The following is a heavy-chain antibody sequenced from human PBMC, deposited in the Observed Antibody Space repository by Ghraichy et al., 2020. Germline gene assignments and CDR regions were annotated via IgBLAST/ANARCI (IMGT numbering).Heavy chain of an antibody. J-gene: IGHJ4*02. D-gene: IGHD2-8*02. Sequence: VRWATKKRLEWLANIKQDGGEQYYLDSVNGRFTISRDNAKNSLYLQMNSLRAEDTAVDYCAREKKPGGEAACTGYWGQGNLVIV. CDR3: AREKKPGGEAACTGY. CDR2: IKQDGGEQ. V-gene: IGHV3-7*01.